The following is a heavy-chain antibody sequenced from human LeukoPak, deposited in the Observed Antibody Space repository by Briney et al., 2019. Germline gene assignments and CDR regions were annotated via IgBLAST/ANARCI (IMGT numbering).Heavy chain of an antibody. CDR2: ISGSGGST. D-gene: IGHD3-10*01. J-gene: IGHJ4*02. CDR1: GFTFSIYA. CDR3: AKDIPTLNVLLWFGESDY. V-gene: IGHV3-23*01. Sequence: PGGSLRLSCAASGFTFSIYAMSWVRQAPGKGLEWVSAISGSGGSTYYADSVKGRFTISRDNSKNTLYLQMNSLRAEDTAVYYCAKDIPTLNVLLWFGESDYWGQGTLVTVSS.